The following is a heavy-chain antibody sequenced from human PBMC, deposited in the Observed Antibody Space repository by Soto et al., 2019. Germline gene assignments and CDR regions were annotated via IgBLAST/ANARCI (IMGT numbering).Heavy chain of an antibody. Sequence: GASVQVSCKTSACNFTNYDISWVRQAPGQEREWMGWISGHNGNTNYAQRLQGRVTMITDTSTSTAYMELRSLRSDDTAVYYSARDSYGSANPRYRFFDWGQGTLVTVSS. J-gene: IGHJ4*02. CDR2: ISGHNGNT. CDR3: ARDSYGSANPRYRFFD. V-gene: IGHV1-18*01. D-gene: IGHD3-10*01. CDR1: ACNFTNYD.